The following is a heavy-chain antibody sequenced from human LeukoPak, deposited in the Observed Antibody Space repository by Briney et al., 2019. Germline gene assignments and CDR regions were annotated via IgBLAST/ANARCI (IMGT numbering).Heavy chain of an antibody. D-gene: IGHD3-9*01. V-gene: IGHV3-9*01. CDR2: ISWDTYVT. Sequence: GGSLRLSCAASGFKFHDYGMNWVRQAPGKGLEWVAGISWDTYVTAYADSVKGRFTISRDNAKNSLYLQMNSLGAEDTAVYYCARDYTGYFPWGQGTLVIVSS. CDR1: GFKFHDYG. CDR3: ARDYTGYFP. J-gene: IGHJ5*02.